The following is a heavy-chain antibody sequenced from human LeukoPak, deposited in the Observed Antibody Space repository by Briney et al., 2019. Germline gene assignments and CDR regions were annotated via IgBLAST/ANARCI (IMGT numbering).Heavy chain of an antibody. J-gene: IGHJ4*02. CDR1: GFTFSSYF. CDR3: ARGGSYYQDY. CDR2: INSDGSTT. D-gene: IGHD1-26*01. V-gene: IGHV3-74*01. Sequence: SGGSLRLSCAASGFTFSSYFMHWVRQAPGKGLVWVSRINSDGSTTSYADSVKGRFTIFRDNAKNTLYLQMNSLRAEDTAVYYCARGGSYYQDYWGQGTLVTVSS.